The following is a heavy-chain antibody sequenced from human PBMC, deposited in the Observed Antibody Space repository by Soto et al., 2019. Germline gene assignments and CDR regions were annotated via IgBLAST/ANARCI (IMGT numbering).Heavy chain of an antibody. CDR3: ARNQLRQFYYGMNV. CDR1: GYSFDNYW. V-gene: IGHV5-51*01. CDR2: IYPGDSDT. D-gene: IGHD3-10*01. J-gene: IGHJ6*02. Sequence: GESLKISCKGFGYSFDNYWIGWVRQMPGKGLEWMGVIYPGDSDTRYSPSFQGQVTISADKFISTAYLQWRSLEASDTAMYYCARNQLRQFYYGMNVWGQGTTVTVSS.